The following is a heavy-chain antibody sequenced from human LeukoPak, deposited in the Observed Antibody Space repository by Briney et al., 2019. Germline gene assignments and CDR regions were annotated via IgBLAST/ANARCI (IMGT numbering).Heavy chain of an antibody. CDR2: ISSSGRTM. Sequence: GGSLRLSCAASGFTFGSYEMSWVRQAPGKGLEWVSYISSSGRTMYYADSVKGRFTVSRDNAKNSLYLQMNSLRAEDTAIYYCARDNYSGSRYFDHWGQGTLVTVSS. CDR3: ARDNYSGSRYFDH. D-gene: IGHD1-26*01. CDR1: GFTFGSYE. V-gene: IGHV3-48*03. J-gene: IGHJ4*02.